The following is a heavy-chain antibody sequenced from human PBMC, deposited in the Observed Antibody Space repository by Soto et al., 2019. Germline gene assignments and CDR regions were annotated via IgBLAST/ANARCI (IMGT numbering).Heavy chain of an antibody. D-gene: IGHD4-17*01. CDR3: GRDFDDCANYKFYYGMGV. CDR1: GFTFSDSG. J-gene: IGHJ6*02. V-gene: IGHV3-33*01. CDR2: ISFDGSNI. Sequence: GGSLRLSVVTFGFTFSDSGFHWVRQAPGKGLDWGAMISFDGSNIQYAESVKGRFTISRDPSKNTLYLQMTSLRAEDAAVYYCGRDFDDCANYKFYYGMGVWGQGTTVTVSS.